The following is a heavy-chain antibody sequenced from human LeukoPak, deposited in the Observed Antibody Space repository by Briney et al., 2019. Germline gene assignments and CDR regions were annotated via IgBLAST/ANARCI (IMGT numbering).Heavy chain of an antibody. CDR1: GFTFSSYG. CDR2: ISYDGSNK. D-gene: IGHD1-26*01. V-gene: IGHV3-30*03. CDR3: ARGGYYVPNDY. J-gene: IGHJ4*02. Sequence: GGSLRLSCAASGFTFSSYGMHWVRQAPGKGLEWVAVISYDGSNKYYADSVKGRFTISRDNSKNTLYLQMNSLRAEDTAVYYCARGGYYVPNDYWGQGTLVTVSS.